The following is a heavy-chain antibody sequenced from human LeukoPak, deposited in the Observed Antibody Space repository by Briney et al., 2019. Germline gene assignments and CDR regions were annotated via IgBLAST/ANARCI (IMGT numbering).Heavy chain of an antibody. CDR3: ARDRDGYNSSPFEY. D-gene: IGHD5-24*01. CDR1: GFTFSSYS. J-gene: IGHJ4*02. Sequence: GGSLRLSCAASGFTFSSYSMNWVRQAPGKGLEWVSYISSSSSTIYYADSVKGRFTISRDNAENSLYLQMNSLRAEDTAVYYCARDRDGYNSSPFEYWGQGTLVTVSS. V-gene: IGHV3-48*04. CDR2: ISSSSSTI.